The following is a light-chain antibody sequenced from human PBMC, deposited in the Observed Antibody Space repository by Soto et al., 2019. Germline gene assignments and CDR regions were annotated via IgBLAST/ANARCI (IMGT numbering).Light chain of an antibody. J-gene: IGKJ1*01. Sequence: DIQMTQSPSTLSASVGDRFRITCRASQSISSWLAWYQRKPGKAPKLLIYKASSLESGVPSRFSGSGSGTEFTLTISSLQPDDFATYYCQQYNRTFGQGTKVDVK. CDR2: KAS. CDR1: QSISSW. CDR3: QQYNRT. V-gene: IGKV1-5*03.